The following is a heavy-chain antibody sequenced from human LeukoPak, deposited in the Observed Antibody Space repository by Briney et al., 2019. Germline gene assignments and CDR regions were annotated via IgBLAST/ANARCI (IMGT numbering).Heavy chain of an antibody. Sequence: SETLSLTCAVYGGSFSGYYWSWIRQPPGKGLEWIGEINHSGSTNYNPSLKSRVTISVDTSKNQFSLKLSSVTAADTAVDYCARKLGIFTVTTAFDYWGQGTLVTVSS. CDR2: INHSGST. CDR1: GGSFSGYY. J-gene: IGHJ4*02. CDR3: ARKLGIFTVTTAFDY. V-gene: IGHV4-34*01. D-gene: IGHD4-17*01.